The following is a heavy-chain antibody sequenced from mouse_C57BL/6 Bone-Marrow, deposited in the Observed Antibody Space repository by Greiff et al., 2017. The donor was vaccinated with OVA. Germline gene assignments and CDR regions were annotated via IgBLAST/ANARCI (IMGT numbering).Heavy chain of an antibody. Sequence: QVTLKVSGPGILQSSQTLSLTCSFSGFSLSTSGMGVSWIRQPSGQGLEWLAHLYWDDDKRYNPSLKSRPTISKDTSRNQVFLKMTSVDTADTATYYCARRRDYYGRNYFDYWGQGTTLTVSS. CDR1: GFSLSTSGMG. CDR3: ARRRDYYGRNYFDY. J-gene: IGHJ2*01. V-gene: IGHV8-12*01. CDR2: LYWDDDK. D-gene: IGHD1-1*01.